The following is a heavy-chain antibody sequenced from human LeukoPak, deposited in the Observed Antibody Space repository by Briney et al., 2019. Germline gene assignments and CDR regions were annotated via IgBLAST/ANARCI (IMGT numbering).Heavy chain of an antibody. CDR3: ARQGYKSGWYPTFDF. CDR1: GDSIGTYY. D-gene: IGHD6-19*01. J-gene: IGHJ4*02. CDR2: VYYAGIT. V-gene: IGHV4-59*07. Sequence: SDTLSLTCTVSGDSIGTYYWSWIRRPPGKGLEWMGHVYYAGITDYNPSLQSRVTISVDPSRNQLSLKLNSVTAADTAVYYCARQGYKSGWYPTFDFWGPGTQVIVSS.